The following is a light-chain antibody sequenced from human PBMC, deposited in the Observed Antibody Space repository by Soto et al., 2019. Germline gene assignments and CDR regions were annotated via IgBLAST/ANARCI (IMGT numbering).Light chain of an antibody. J-gene: IGKJ2*01. CDR2: GVS. CDR3: QQYSTLPHT. CDR1: QSVTNSF. Sequence: ENVLTQSPGTLSLSPGERATLSCRASQSVTNSFFAWYQQKPGQPPRLLIHGVSSRATGIPDRFSGSGSGTDFTLTISRLEPEDFVVYYCQQYSTLPHTFGQGTKLEVK. V-gene: IGKV3-20*01.